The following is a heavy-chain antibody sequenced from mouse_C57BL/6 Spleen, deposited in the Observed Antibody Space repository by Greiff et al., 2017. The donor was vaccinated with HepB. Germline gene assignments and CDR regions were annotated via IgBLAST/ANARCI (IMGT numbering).Heavy chain of an antibody. CDR3: ASSDFYYFDY. D-gene: IGHD2-4*01. CDR2: INPNNGGT. Sequence: VQLKESGPELVKPGASVKMSCKASGYTFTDYNMHWVKQSHGKSLEWIGYINPNNGGTSYNQKFKGKATLTVNKSSSTAYMELRSLTSEDSAVYYCASSDFYYFDYWGQGTTLTVSS. V-gene: IGHV1-22*01. CDR1: GYTFTDYN. J-gene: IGHJ2*01.